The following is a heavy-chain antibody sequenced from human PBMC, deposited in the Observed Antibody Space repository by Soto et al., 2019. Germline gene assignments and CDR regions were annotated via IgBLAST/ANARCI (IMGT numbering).Heavy chain of an antibody. CDR2: VSHDGRNT. CDR3: AKGGRQWLVTSDFNY. J-gene: IGHJ4*02. CDR1: GFTFSDYA. V-gene: IGHV3-30*18. Sequence: VPLVESGGGVVQPGRSLRLSCAASGFTFSDYAMHWVRQAPGKGLEWVAVVSHDGRNTHYADSVKGRFTISRDSSNKTVSLEMTSLRAEDTAVYYCAKGGRQWLVTSDFNYWGQGALVTVSS. D-gene: IGHD6-19*01.